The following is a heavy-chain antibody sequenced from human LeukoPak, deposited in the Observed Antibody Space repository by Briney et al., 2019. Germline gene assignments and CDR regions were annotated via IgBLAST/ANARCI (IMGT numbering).Heavy chain of an antibody. CDR1: GFTFSSYA. CDR3: AKAFSLYNWNQAYYYGMDV. Sequence: GGSLRLSCAASGFTFSSYAMSWVRQAPGKGLEWVSAISGSGGSTYYADSVKGRFTISRDNSKNTLYLQMNSLRAEDTAVYYCAKAFSLYNWNQAYYYGMDVWGQGTTVTVSS. V-gene: IGHV3-23*01. CDR2: ISGSGGST. J-gene: IGHJ6*02. D-gene: IGHD1-20*01.